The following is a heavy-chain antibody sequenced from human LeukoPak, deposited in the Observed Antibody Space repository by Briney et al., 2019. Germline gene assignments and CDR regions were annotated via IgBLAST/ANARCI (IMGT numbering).Heavy chain of an antibody. D-gene: IGHD5-24*01. J-gene: IGHJ3*02. V-gene: IGHV4-34*01. Sequence: PSETLSLTCAVYGGSFSGYYWSWIRQPPGKGLEWIGEINHSGSINYNPSLKSRVTISVDTSKNQFSLKLSSVTAADTAVYYCARVGQLPGLGDAFDIWGQGTMVTVSS. CDR3: ARVGQLPGLGDAFDI. CDR1: GGSFSGYY. CDR2: INHSGSI.